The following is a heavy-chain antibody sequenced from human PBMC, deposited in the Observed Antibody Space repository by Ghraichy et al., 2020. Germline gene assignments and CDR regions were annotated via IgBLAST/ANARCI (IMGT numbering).Heavy chain of an antibody. J-gene: IGHJ4*02. CDR1: GGPVTNDGSY. V-gene: IGHV4-31*03. D-gene: IGHD3-10*01. CDR3: AKTRGGSFDY. CDR2: ISHTGTS. Sequence: SETLSLTCTVSGGPVTNDGSYWAWIRQHPGKGLEWIGYISHTGTSYSSPSLTSRVAISLDTSENPFSLDLTSVTAADTAGYYCAKTRGGSFDYWGQGTQVTVSS.